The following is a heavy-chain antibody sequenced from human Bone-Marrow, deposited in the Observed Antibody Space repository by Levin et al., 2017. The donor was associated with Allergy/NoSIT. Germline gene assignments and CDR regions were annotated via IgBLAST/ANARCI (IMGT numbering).Heavy chain of an antibody. CDR1: GFTFSSYG. Sequence: GGSLRLSCAASGFTFSSYGMHWVRQAPGKGLEWVAVISYDGSNKYYADSVKGRFTISRDNSKNTLYLQMNSLRAEDTAVYYCAKDCIVGANGGAFDIWGQGTMVTVSS. J-gene: IGHJ3*02. V-gene: IGHV3-30*18. D-gene: IGHD1-26*01. CDR3: AKDCIVGANGGAFDI. CDR2: ISYDGSNK.